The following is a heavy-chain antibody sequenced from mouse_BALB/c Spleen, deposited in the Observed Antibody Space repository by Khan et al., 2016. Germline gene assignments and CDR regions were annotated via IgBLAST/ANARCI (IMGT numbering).Heavy chain of an antibody. D-gene: IGHD1-1*01. CDR3: GRAGYYGYLDN. CDR1: GFDFSRYW. J-gene: IGHJ3*01. Sequence: EVKLLESGGGLVQPGGSLKLSCAASGFDFSRYWMSWVRQAPGKGLEWIGEINPDSSTTNYTPSLKDKFTISRDNSKNTPYLQITKVRSEDTALYYCGRAGYYGYLDNWGQGTLVTVSA. V-gene: IGHV4-1*02. CDR2: INPDSSTT.